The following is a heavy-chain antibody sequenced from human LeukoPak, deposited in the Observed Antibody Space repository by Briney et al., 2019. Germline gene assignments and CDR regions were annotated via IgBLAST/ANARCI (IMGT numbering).Heavy chain of an antibody. CDR3: ARGPLAMAAPTYYYYYYMDV. J-gene: IGHJ6*03. Sequence: SVKVSCKASGGTFSSYAISWVRQAPGQGLEWMGGIIPIFGTANYAQKFQGRDTITTDESTSTAYVELSSLRSEDTAVYYCARGPLAMAAPTYYYYYYMDVWGKGTTVTVSS. CDR1: GGTFSSYA. V-gene: IGHV1-69*05. CDR2: IIPIFGTA. D-gene: IGHD6-19*01.